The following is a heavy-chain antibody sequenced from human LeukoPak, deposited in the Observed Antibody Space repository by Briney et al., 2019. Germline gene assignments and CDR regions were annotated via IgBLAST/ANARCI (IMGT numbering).Heavy chain of an antibody. D-gene: IGHD1-20*01. Sequence: SETLSLTCTVSGGSITSYYWSWIRQPAGKGLEYIGRIFTSGRTHYNPSLKSRVTMSVDTSKNQFSLKLSSVTAADTAVYYCARVRYNWNRDFDYWGQGTLVTVSS. CDR3: ARVRYNWNRDFDY. V-gene: IGHV4-4*07. CDR2: IFTSGRT. CDR1: GGSITSYY. J-gene: IGHJ4*02.